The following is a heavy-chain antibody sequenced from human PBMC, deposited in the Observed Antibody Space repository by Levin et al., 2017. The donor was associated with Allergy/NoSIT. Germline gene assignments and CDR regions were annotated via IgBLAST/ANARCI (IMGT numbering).Heavy chain of an antibody. CDR1: GFTFRTFW. CDR2: IKQDGSDK. V-gene: IGHV3-7*01. D-gene: IGHD3-10*01. CDR3: ARDHDGEDEYFD. Sequence: PGGSLRLSCAASGFTFRTFWMAWVRQAPGKGPEWVANIKQDGSDKYYVDSVEGRFTVSRDNAKNSLYLQMNSLRVEDTAVYYCARDHDGEDEYFDFGAREPWSPSPQ. J-gene: IGHJ4*02.